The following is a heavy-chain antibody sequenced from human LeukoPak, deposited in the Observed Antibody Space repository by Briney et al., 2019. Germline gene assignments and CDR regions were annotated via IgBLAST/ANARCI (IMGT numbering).Heavy chain of an antibody. V-gene: IGHV4-31*03. CDR2: IYYSGST. D-gene: IGHD2-2*01. J-gene: IGHJ4*02. CDR3: ARGGRQLLFWAKDY. Sequence: PSETLSLTCTVSGGSISSGGYYWSWIRQHPGKGLEWVGYIYYSGSTYYNPSLKSRVTISVDTSKNQFSLKLSSVTAADTAVYYCARGGRQLLFWAKDYWGQGTLVTVSS. CDR1: GGSISSGGYY.